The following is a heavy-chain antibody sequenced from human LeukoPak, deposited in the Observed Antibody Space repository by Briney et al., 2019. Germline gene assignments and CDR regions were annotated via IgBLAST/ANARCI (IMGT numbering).Heavy chain of an antibody. V-gene: IGHV4-59*01. CDR2: IYYSGST. D-gene: IGHD3-10*01. J-gene: IGHJ6*03. Sequence: PGGSLRLSCAASGFTFDDYAMHWVRQAPGKGLEWIGYIYYSGSTNYNPSLKSRVTISVDTSKNQFSLKLSSVTAADTAVYYCARAAWGYYGSGSYYFYYYYYMDVWGKGTTVTISS. CDR1: GFTFDDYA. CDR3: ARAAWGYYGSGSYYFYYYYYMDV.